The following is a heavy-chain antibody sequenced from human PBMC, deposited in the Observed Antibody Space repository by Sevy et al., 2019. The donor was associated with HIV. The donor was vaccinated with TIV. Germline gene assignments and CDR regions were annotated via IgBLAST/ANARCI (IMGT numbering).Heavy chain of an antibody. D-gene: IGHD2-15*01. V-gene: IGHV3-30*03. CDR2: ISHDGINE. J-gene: IGHJ6*02. CDR1: GFSFSYYG. CDR3: TREDIVLGEDNYYGMDV. Sequence: GGSLRLSCIGSGFSFSYYGIHWVRQSPGKGLDWVALISHDGINEYYADSVRGRFTISRDTSKNTVYLEMKSLRAEDTAVYYCTREDIVLGEDNYYGMDVWGHGTTVTVSS.